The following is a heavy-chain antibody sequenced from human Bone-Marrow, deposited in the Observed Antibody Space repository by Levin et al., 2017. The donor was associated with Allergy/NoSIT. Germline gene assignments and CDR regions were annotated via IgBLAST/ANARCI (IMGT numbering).Heavy chain of an antibody. V-gene: IGHV3-23*01. D-gene: IGHD3-16*01. Sequence: GGSLRLSCAASGFTFSSYTMTWVRQAPGKGLEWVSAIGGSGIVTYYTDSVKGRFTISRDNSKNTLYLQVNNLRAEDTAIYYSARLERGESWGQGTLVTVSS. CDR2: IGGSGIVT. CDR1: GFTFSSYT. CDR3: ARLERGES. J-gene: IGHJ4*02.